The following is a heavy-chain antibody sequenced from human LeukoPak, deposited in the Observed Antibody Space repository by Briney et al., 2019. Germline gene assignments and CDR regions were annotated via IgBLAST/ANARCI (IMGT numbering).Heavy chain of an antibody. V-gene: IGHV3-30*02. J-gene: IGHJ4*02. CDR2: IRYDGSNK. D-gene: IGHD6-19*01. CDR3: AKTYSSGWDFDY. CDR1: GVTFSSYG. Sequence: GGSLRLSCAASGVTFSSYGMHWVRQAPGKGLGRVAFIRYDGSNKYYADSVKGRFTISRDNSKNTLYLQMNSLRAEDTAVYYCAKTYSSGWDFDYWGQGTLVTVSS.